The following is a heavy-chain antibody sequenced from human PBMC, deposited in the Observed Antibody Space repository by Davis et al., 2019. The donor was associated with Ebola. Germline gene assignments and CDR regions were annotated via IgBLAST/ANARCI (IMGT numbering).Heavy chain of an antibody. Sequence: SLKISCAASGFTFDDYAMHWVRQAPGKGLEWVSGISWNSGSIGYADSVKGRFTISRDNAKNSLYLQMNSLRPEDTALYYCAKDSSSSGYYYYGMDVWGQGTTVTVSS. D-gene: IGHD6-6*01. V-gene: IGHV3-9*01. J-gene: IGHJ6*02. CDR3: AKDSSSSGYYYYGMDV. CDR2: ISWNSGSI. CDR1: GFTFDDYA.